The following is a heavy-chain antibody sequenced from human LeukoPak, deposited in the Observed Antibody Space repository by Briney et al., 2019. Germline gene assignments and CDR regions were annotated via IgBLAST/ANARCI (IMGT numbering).Heavy chain of an antibody. V-gene: IGHV3-21*01. CDR2: ISSSSSYI. CDR1: GFTFSSYS. D-gene: IGHD2-2*01. CDR3: ARGTRVTYCSSTSCPSVY. Sequence: GGSLRLSCAASGFTFSSYSRNWVRQAPGRGLEWVAPISSSSSYIYYADSVKGRFTISRDNAKNSLYLQMNSLRAEDTAVYYCARGTRVTYCSSTSCPSVYWGQGTLVTVSS. J-gene: IGHJ4*02.